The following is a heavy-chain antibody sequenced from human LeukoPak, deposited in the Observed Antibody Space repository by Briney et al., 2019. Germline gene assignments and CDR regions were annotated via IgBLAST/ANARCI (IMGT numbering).Heavy chain of an antibody. CDR3: ARVRDGYNSGAFDI. D-gene: IGHD5-24*01. J-gene: IGHJ3*02. Sequence: GGSLRLSCAASGFTFSTYTMSWVRQAPGKGLEWVSSISSSSSYIYYADSVKGRFTISRDNAKNSLYLQMNSLRAEDTAVYYCARVRDGYNSGAFDIWGQGTMVTVSS. CDR2: ISSSSSYI. CDR1: GFTFSTYT. V-gene: IGHV3-21*01.